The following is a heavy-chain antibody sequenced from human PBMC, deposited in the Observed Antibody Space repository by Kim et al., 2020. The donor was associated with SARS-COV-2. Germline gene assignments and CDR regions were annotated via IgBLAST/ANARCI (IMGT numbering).Heavy chain of an antibody. CDR3: RTLVKALITSPPGSGYF. Sequence: GGSLRLSCAASGFTFSDSYMTWIRQAPGTGLEWLSYISSRGTTIFYATSVKGRFIISRDNPKNSLELHMNSLRADDTAVYYCRTLVKALITSPPGSGYF. J-gene: IGHJ2*01. CDR1: GFTFSDSY. V-gene: IGHV3-11*01. D-gene: IGHD3-10*01. CDR2: ISSRGTTI.